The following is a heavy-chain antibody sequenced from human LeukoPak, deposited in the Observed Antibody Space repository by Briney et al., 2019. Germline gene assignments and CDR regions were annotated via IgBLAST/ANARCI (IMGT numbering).Heavy chain of an antibody. CDR1: GFTFSNSA. CDR3: AKGLRFLSTYYFDY. CDR2: ISGSGGST. V-gene: IGHV3-23*01. D-gene: IGHD4-17*01. J-gene: IGHJ4*02. Sequence: SGGSLRLSCAASGFTFSNSAMHWVRQAPGKGLEWVSAISGSGGSTYYADSVKGRFTISRDNSKNTLYLQMNSLRAEDTAVYYCAKGLRFLSTYYFDYWGQGTLVTVSS.